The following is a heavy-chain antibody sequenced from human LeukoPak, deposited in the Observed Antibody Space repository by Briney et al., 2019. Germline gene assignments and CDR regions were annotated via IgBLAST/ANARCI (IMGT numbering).Heavy chain of an antibody. V-gene: IGHV3-7*03. J-gene: IGHJ6*02. CDR1: GFTFSSYW. CDR2: IKQDGSEK. Sequence: PGGSLRLSCAASGFTFSSYWMSWVRQAPGKGLEWVANIKQDGSEKYYVDSVKGRFTISRDNAKNSLYLQMNSLRAEDTAMYYCARDGVSSGWSSYYYYGMDVWGQGTTVTVSS. CDR3: ARDGVSSGWSSYYYYGMDV. D-gene: IGHD6-19*01.